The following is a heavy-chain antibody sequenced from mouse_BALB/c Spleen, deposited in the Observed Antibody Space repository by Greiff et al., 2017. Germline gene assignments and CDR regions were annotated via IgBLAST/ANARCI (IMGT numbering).Heavy chain of an antibody. CDR1: GFTFTDYY. D-gene: IGHD2-14*01. CDR3: TRGYADAMDY. J-gene: IGHJ4*01. V-gene: IGHV7-3*02. Sequence: EVKLMESGGGLVQPGGSLRLSCATSGFTFTDYYMSWVRQPPGKALEWLGFIRNKANGYTTEYSASVKGRFTISRDNSQSILYLQMNTLRAEDSATYYCTRGYADAMDYWGQGTSVTVSS. CDR2: IRNKANGYTT.